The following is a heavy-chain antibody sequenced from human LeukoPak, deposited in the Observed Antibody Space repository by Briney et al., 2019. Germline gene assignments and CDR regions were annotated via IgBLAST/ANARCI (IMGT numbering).Heavy chain of an antibody. CDR3: VRLRDYSGSGMDH. D-gene: IGHD2-15*01. J-gene: IGHJ4*02. Sequence: PGGSLRLSCAASGFTFSNYWMTWVRQAAGKGLEWVANINQDGSAKNFVDSVKGRFTISRDNAKNSLSLQMSSLRAEDTAVYYCVRLRDYSGSGMDHWGQGTLVTVSS. CDR2: INQDGSAK. CDR1: GFTFSNYW. V-gene: IGHV3-7*01.